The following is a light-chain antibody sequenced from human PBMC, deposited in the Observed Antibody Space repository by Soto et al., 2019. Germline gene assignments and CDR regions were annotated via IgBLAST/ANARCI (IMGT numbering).Light chain of an antibody. CDR3: QSYDSSLSDWV. V-gene: IGLV1-40*01. CDR1: SSNIGSGYD. CDR2: GNT. Sequence: QPVLTQPPSVSGAPGQRVTISCTGSSSNIGSGYDVHWYQQLPGTAPKLLIYGNTNRPSGVPHRFSGSKSGTSASLAITGLQAEDEADYYCQSYDSSLSDWVFGGGTKLTVL. J-gene: IGLJ3*02.